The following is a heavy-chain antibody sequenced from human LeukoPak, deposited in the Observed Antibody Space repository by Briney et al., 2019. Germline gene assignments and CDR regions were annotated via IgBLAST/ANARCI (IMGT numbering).Heavy chain of an antibody. CDR2: ISNGKT. J-gene: IGHJ5*02. D-gene: IGHD2-15*01. CDR1: GFPFSSHA. CDR3: VREAGYCAPVCVKTNWFDP. Sequence: GGSLRLSCAASGFPFSSHAMSWVRQPPGKGLEWVAAISNGKTYYAASVRGRFAISRDDSTNTVYLHMNSLRDEDTALYHCVREAGYCAPVCVKTNWFDPWGQGTLVTVSS. V-gene: IGHV3-23*01.